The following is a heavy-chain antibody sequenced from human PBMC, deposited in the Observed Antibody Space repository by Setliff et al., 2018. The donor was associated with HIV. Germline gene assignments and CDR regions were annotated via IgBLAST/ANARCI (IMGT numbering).Heavy chain of an antibody. V-gene: IGHV4-59*11. CDR2: VYNSGGT. D-gene: IGHD4-17*01. CDR3: ARLHGDFYFDL. Sequence: KPSETLSLTCTVSGGSISSQYWSWIRQTPGKGLESIGYVYNSGGTNYNPSLKSRVTISVDTSKNQFPLRLSSVTAADTAVYYCARLHGDFYFDLWGQGTLVTVSS. CDR1: GGSISSQY. J-gene: IGHJ4*02.